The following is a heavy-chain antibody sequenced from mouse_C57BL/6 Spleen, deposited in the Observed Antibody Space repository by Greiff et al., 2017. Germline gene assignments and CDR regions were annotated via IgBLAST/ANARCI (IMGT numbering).Heavy chain of an antibody. V-gene: IGHV14-2*01. Sequence: VQLKQSGAELVKPGASVKLSCTASGFNIKDYYMHWVKQRTEQGLEWIGRIDPEDGETKYAPNFQGKATITAETSSNTAYLTLSSLTSEDTAVYYCARRGYGSTDYWGQGTTPTVSS. D-gene: IGHD1-1*01. CDR1: GFNIKDYY. J-gene: IGHJ2*01. CDR3: ARRGYGSTDY. CDR2: IDPEDGET.